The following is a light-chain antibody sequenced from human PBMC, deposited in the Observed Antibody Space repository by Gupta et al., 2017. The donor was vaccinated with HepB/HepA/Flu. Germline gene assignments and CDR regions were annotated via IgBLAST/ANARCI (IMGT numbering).Light chain of an antibody. CDR1: SGDIGRYNY. V-gene: IGLV2-14*01. J-gene: IGLJ1*01. CDR3: GSHAAKNF. Sequence: QSALTQPPSVSGSPGQSITVSCTGSSGDIGRYNYVSWYQQYPGKAPKLIMDEVSKRPSEVSDRFSGSKSGNTASLTITGLQDEDEADYYCGSHAAKNFFGSGTKVTVL. CDR2: EVS.